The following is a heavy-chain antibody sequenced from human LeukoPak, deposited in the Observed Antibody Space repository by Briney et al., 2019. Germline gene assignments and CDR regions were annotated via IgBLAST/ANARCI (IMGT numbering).Heavy chain of an antibody. CDR1: GDSIGQDY. J-gene: IGHJ4*02. V-gene: IGHV4-59*01. Sequence: SETLSLTYTVSGDSIGQDYWNWIRQPPGRGLEWIGHISNSGSANYNPSLKSRVTISVDRSKNQFSLRLNSVTAADTAFYYCATAPNPDYFDYWGQGTLATVSS. CDR2: ISNSGSA. D-gene: IGHD3-16*01. CDR3: ATAPNPDYFDY.